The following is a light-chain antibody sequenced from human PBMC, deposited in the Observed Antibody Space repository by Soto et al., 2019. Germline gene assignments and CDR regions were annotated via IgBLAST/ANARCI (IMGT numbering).Light chain of an antibody. J-gene: IGKJ1*01. CDR1: QSVSSSY. V-gene: IGKV3-20*01. Sequence: EDVLTRSPGTLSLSPGERATLSCRASQSVSSSYLAWYQQKPGQAPRLLIYGASSRATGIPDRFSGSGSGTDFTLTISRLEPEDFAVYYCQQYGSSPPMTFGQGTKVDIK. CDR2: GAS. CDR3: QQYGSSPPMT.